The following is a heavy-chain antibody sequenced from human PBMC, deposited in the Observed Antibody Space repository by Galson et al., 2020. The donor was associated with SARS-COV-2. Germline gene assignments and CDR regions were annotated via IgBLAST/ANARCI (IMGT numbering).Heavy chain of an antibody. D-gene: IGHD2-2*01. CDR2: INTSGTST. Sequence: TWGTLRLTCAVSGFTFSSYAMSWVRQAPGRGLEWVSTINTSGTSTYYADSAKGRFTTSRDNAKNTQLLRMNSPRAEDTAVDYCAIARVPAAVKWCDPWRQGTLLPVP. V-gene: IGHV3-23*01. J-gene: IGHJ5*02. CDR1: GFTFSSYA. CDR3: AIARVPAAVKWCDP.